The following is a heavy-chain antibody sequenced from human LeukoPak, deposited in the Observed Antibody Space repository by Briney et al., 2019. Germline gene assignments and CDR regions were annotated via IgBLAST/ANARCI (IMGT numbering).Heavy chain of an antibody. D-gene: IGHD2-15*01. Sequence: PSETLSLTCTVSGGSISSGGYYWSWIRQHPGKGLEWIGYIYYSGSTYYNPSVKSRVTISVDTSKNQFFLKLSSVTAADTAVYYCARGGGSCYSCWFDPWGQGTLVTVSS. CDR1: GGSISSGGYY. CDR2: IYYSGST. J-gene: IGHJ5*02. V-gene: IGHV4-31*03. CDR3: ARGGGSCYSCWFDP.